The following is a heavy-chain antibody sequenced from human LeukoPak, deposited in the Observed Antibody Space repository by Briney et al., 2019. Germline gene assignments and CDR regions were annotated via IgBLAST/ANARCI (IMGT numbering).Heavy chain of an antibody. V-gene: IGHV1-8*01. D-gene: IGHD6-13*01. Sequence: GASVKVSCKASGYTFTSYDINWVRQATGQGLEWMGWMNPNSGNTGYARKFQGRVTMTRNTSISTAYMELSSLRSGDTAVYYCATETGIAAAVLDYWGQGTLVTVSS. CDR3: ATETGIAAAVLDY. CDR2: MNPNSGNT. J-gene: IGHJ4*02. CDR1: GYTFTSYD.